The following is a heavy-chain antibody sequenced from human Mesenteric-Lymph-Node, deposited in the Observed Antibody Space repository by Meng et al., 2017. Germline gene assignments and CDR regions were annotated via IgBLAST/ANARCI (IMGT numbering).Heavy chain of an antibody. CDR1: GGTFSSYT. CDR2: IIPILGIA. J-gene: IGHJ4*02. D-gene: IGHD3-16*01. CDR3: SSTFGDRLALDY. V-gene: IGHV1-69*02. Sequence: QVQLVQSGAEVKKPGSSVKVSCKASGGTFSSYTISWVRQAPGQGLEWMGRIIPILGIANYAQKFQGRVTITADKSTSTAYMKLSSLRSEDTAVYYCSSTFGDRLALDYWGQGTLVTVSS.